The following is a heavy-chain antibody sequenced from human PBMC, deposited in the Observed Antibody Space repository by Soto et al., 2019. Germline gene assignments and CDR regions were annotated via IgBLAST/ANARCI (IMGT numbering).Heavy chain of an antibody. CDR1: GYTFSRYG. J-gene: IGHJ4*02. CDR2: ISGFNGNT. Sequence: QVQLVQSGAEVKKPGASVRVSCKASGYTFSRYGIGWVRQAPGQGLEWMGWISGFNGNTKESEKLQGRVTLTTDTAANTAHMELRGLRSDDTAVYYCARASAYSTPWSFDNWGQGTLVTVSS. CDR3: ARASAYSTPWSFDN. D-gene: IGHD6-13*01. V-gene: IGHV1-18*01.